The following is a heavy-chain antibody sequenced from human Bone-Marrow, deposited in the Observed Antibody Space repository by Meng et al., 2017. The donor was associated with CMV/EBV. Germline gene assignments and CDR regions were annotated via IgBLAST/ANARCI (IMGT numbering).Heavy chain of an antibody. CDR3: ARDHGDTAFDY. CDR2: INPIFVTA. J-gene: IGHJ4*02. V-gene: IGHV1-69*12. Sequence: QVHVWRTGAYVKHPGPAVNVSCKASGGTFSSYAISWVRQAPGQGLEWMGGINPIFVTANYAQKFQGRVTITADESTSTAYMELSSLRSEDTAVYYCARDHGDTAFDYWGQGTLVTVSS. D-gene: IGHD5-18*01. CDR1: GGTFSSYA.